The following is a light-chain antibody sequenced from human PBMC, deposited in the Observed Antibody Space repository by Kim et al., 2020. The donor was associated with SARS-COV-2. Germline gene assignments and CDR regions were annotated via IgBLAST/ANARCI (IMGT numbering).Light chain of an antibody. J-gene: IGLJ2*01. CDR1: KVGDKY. CDR2: QDS. V-gene: IGLV3-1*01. Sequence: SYELTQPPSVSVSPGQTASITCSGDKVGDKYACWYQQKSGQSPVVVIHQDSKRPSGIPERFSGSNSGNTATLTISGTQAMDEADYYCQAWDSSTVVFGGG. CDR3: QAWDSSTVV.